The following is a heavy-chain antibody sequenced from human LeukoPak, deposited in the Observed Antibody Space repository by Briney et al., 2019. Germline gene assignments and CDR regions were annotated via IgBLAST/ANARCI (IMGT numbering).Heavy chain of an antibody. Sequence: GGSLRLSCAASGFTFSSYAMSWVRQAPGEGLEWVSAISGSGGSTYYADSVKGRFTISRDNSKNTLYLQMNSLRAEDTAVYYCAKAAGAYYYYYMDVWGKGTTVTVSS. J-gene: IGHJ6*03. CDR2: ISGSGGST. CDR1: GFTFSSYA. V-gene: IGHV3-23*01. CDR3: AKAAGAYYYYYMDV.